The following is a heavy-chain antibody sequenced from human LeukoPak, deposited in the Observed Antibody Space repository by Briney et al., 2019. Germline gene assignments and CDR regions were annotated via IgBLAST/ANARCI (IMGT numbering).Heavy chain of an antibody. Sequence: GGSLRLSCTASGFTFGSYSMNWVRQTPGKGLEWVSYISSSSSTIHYADSVKGRFTISRDNAKNSLDLEMNSLRAEDTAVYYCAPKMYYYDSSAYYPFDYWGQGTLVTVSS. V-gene: IGHV3-48*01. D-gene: IGHD3-22*01. J-gene: IGHJ4*02. CDR3: APKMYYYDSSAYYPFDY. CDR2: ISSSSSTI. CDR1: GFTFGSYS.